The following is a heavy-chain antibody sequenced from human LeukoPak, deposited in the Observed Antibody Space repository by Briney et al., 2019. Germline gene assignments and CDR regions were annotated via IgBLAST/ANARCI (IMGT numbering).Heavy chain of an antibody. CDR2: IYHSGST. V-gene: IGHV4-30-2*01. J-gene: IGHJ4*02. D-gene: IGHD5-24*01. CDR1: GGSISSGGYS. Sequence: PSQTLSLTCAVSGGSISSGGYSWSCIRQPPGKGLEWIGYIYHSGSTYYNPSLKSRVTISVDRSKNQFSLKLSSVTAADTAVYYCARYRNGYKRFDYWGQGTLVTVSS. CDR3: ARYRNGYKRFDY.